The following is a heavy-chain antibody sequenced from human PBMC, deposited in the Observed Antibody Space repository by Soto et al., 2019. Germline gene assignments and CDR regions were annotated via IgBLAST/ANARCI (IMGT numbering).Heavy chain of an antibody. Sequence: GGSLRLSCAASGFTFSSYDMHWVRQATGKGLEWVSAIGTAGDTYYPGSVKGRFTISRENAKNSLYLQMNSLRAEDTAVYYCARVAVTTGALDYYYYGMDVWGQGTTVTVSS. J-gene: IGHJ6*02. CDR2: IGTAGDT. CDR1: GFTFSSYD. V-gene: IGHV3-13*01. CDR3: ARVAVTTGALDYYYYGMDV. D-gene: IGHD4-4*01.